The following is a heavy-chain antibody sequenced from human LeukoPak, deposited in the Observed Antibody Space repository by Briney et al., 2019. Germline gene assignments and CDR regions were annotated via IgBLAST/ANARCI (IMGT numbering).Heavy chain of an antibody. CDR1: GFTFSNAW. CDR3: TTRLDRHTLYSY. V-gene: IGHV3-15*07. CDR2: IKSKTDGGTT. D-gene: IGHD2-15*01. Sequence: GGSLRLSCAASGFTFSNAWMNWVRQAPGKGLEWIGRIKSKTDGGTTDYAAPVKGRFTISRDDSKNTLYLQMNSLKTEDTAVYYCTTRLDRHTLYSYWGQGTLVTVSS. J-gene: IGHJ4*02.